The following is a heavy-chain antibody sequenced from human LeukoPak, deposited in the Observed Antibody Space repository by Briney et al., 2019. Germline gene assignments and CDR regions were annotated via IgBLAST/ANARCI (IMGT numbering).Heavy chain of an antibody. V-gene: IGHV1-18*01. Sequence: ASVTVSCTASGYTFTSYGISWVRQAPGQGLEWMGWISAYNGNTNYAQKLQGRVTMTTDTSASTAYMELRSLRSDDTAVYYCARGAGATSLEWFDPWGQGTLVTVSS. CDR1: GYTFTSYG. D-gene: IGHD1-1*01. CDR2: ISAYNGNT. J-gene: IGHJ5*02. CDR3: ARGAGATSLEWFDP.